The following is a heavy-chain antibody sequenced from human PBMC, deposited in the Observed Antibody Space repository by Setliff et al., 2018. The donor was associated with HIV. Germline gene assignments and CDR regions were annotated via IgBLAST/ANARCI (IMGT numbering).Heavy chain of an antibody. CDR2: ISAYNGNT. D-gene: IGHD2-15*01. Sequence: AASVKVSCKASGYTFTIYDITWVRQAPGQGLEWMGWISAYNGNTNYAQKLQGRVTMTTDTSTSTAYMELRSLRSDDTAVYYCSRGCYSVEVFDIWGQGTMVTVSS. CDR1: GYTFTIYD. CDR3: SRGCYSVEVFDI. V-gene: IGHV1-18*01. J-gene: IGHJ3*02.